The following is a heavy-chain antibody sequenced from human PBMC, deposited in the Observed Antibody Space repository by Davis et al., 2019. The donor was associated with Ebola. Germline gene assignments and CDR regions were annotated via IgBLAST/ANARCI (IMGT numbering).Heavy chain of an antibody. Sequence: SETLSLTCTVSGGSISSYYWSWIRQPPGKGLECIGSTYYSGSTNYNPSLKSRVTISVDTSKNQSSLKLSSVTAADTAVYYCARQPAYYYDSSGYYNRNWFDPWGQGTLATVSS. CDR2: TYYSGST. V-gene: IGHV4-59*08. D-gene: IGHD3-22*01. CDR1: GGSISSYY. J-gene: IGHJ5*02. CDR3: ARQPAYYYDSSGYYNRNWFDP.